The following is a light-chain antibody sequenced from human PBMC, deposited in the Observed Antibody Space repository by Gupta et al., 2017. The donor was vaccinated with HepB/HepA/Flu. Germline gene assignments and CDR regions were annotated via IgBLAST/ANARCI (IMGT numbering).Light chain of an antibody. CDR3: RQTLQTPLA. J-gene: IGKJ4*01. CDR2: FAS. Sequence: DIVITQSPLTLPVTPGEPSSISCRSSQTLLHSNGNTYLEWYLQKSGRSPQLLIYFASNRASGVPDRFCSSGSGTDFTLKISRVEAEDVGVYYCRQTLQTPLAFGGGTNVEIK. CDR1: QTLLHSNGNTY. V-gene: IGKV2-28*01.